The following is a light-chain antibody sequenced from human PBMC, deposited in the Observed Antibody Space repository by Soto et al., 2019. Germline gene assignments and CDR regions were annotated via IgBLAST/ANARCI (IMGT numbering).Light chain of an antibody. V-gene: IGLV2-14*01. CDR1: SSDVGGYDY. Sequence: QSALTQPASVSGSPGQSITISCTGTSSDVGGYDYVSWYQQHPGKAPKLMIYDVTNRPSGVSNLFSGSKSGNTASLTISGLQAEDEASYYCSSYTSSTSYVFGTGTKVTVL. CDR3: SSYTSSTSYV. CDR2: DVT. J-gene: IGLJ1*01.